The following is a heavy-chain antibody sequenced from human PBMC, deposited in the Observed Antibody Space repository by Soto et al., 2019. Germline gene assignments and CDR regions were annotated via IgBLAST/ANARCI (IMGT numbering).Heavy chain of an antibody. D-gene: IGHD6-19*01. J-gene: IGHJ6*02. CDR1: GGTFSSYA. V-gene: IGHV1-69*12. Sequence: QVQLVQSGAEVKKPGSSVKVSCKASGGTFSSYAISWVRQAPGQGLEWMGGIIPIFGTANYAQKFQGRVTITADETXXKAYMELSSLRSEDTAVYYCAREGRAGAWDYGMDVWGQGTTVTVSS. CDR2: IIPIFGTA. CDR3: AREGRAGAWDYGMDV.